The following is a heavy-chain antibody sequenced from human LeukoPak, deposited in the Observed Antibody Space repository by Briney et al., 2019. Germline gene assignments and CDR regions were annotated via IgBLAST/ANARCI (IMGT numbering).Heavy chain of an antibody. Sequence: GGSLRLSCAASGFTFSSYGMHWVRQAPGKGLEWVAVISYDGSNKYHADSVKGRFTISRDNSKNTLYLQMNSLRAEDTAVYYCGKGFELLWFGELFDYWGQGTLVTVSS. V-gene: IGHV3-30*18. CDR1: GFTFSSYG. J-gene: IGHJ4*02. D-gene: IGHD3-10*01. CDR3: GKGFELLWFGELFDY. CDR2: ISYDGSNK.